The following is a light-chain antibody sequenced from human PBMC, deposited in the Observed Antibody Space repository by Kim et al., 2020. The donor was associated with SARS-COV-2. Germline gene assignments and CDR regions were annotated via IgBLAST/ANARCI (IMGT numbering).Light chain of an antibody. CDR3: QQTYSRPLT. CDR2: AAS. Sequence: DIQMTQSPSSLSASVGDRVTITCRASQNIRRDLNWYQQKIGKAPELLIYAASSLRSGVPLRFSGSGSGTDFTLTISSLQPEDFATYYCQQTYSRPLTFGGGTKVDIK. J-gene: IGKJ4*01. V-gene: IGKV1-39*01. CDR1: QNIRRD.